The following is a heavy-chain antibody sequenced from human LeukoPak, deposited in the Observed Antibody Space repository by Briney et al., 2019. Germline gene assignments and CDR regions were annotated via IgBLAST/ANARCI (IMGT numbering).Heavy chain of an antibody. J-gene: IGHJ6*03. D-gene: IGHD3-10*01. Sequence: GGSLRLSCAASGFTFSSYEMNWVRQAPGKGLEWVSYISSSGSTIYYADSVKGRFTISRDNAKNSLYLQMNSLRAEDTAVYYCARDDYGSGSYYRARVYMDVWGKGTTVTVSS. CDR1: GFTFSSYE. V-gene: IGHV3-48*03. CDR2: ISSSGSTI. CDR3: ARDDYGSGSYYRARVYMDV.